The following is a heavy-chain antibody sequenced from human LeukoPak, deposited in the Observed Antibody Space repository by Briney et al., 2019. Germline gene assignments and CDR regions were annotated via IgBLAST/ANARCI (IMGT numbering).Heavy chain of an antibody. J-gene: IGHJ4*02. V-gene: IGHV3-33*01. Sequence: GKSLRLSCAASGFIFSNYAIHWVRQAPGRGLEWVAVIWPDESHRYYADSVKGRFTISRDNSKSTLYLQMNSLRVEDTAVYYCARGQYDAFDYWGQGTLVTVSS. D-gene: IGHD3-3*01. CDR3: ARGQYDAFDY. CDR1: GFIFSNYA. CDR2: IWPDESHR.